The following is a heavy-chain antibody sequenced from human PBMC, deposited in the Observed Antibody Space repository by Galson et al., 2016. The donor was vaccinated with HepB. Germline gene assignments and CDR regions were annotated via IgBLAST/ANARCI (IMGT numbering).Heavy chain of an antibody. CDR3: AEDAGSHPGF. V-gene: IGHV4-4*02. J-gene: IGHJ4*02. CDR2: ISHRGST. Sequence: SETLSLTCAVSGDSVSSDNWWSWVRQPPGKGLEWIGEISHRGSTNYNPSLKTRVTISLASSKNLFSLTLTSVTAADTAVYYCAEDAGSHPGFWGQGTLVTV. D-gene: IGHD1-26*01. CDR1: GDSVSSDNW.